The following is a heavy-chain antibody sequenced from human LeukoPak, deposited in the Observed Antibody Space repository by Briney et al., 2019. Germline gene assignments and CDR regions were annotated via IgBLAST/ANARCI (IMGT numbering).Heavy chain of an antibody. D-gene: IGHD6-13*01. V-gene: IGHV4-59*01. Sequence: SETLSLTCTVSGDSISSYYWNWIRQPPGKGLEWIGYIYYSGSTNYNPSLKSRVTISVDTSKNQFSLNLNSVNTADTAVYYCARGAAGTRFSRFDSWGQGTLVTVSS. CDR1: GDSISSYY. CDR3: ARGAAGTRFSRFDS. CDR2: IYYSGST. J-gene: IGHJ4*02.